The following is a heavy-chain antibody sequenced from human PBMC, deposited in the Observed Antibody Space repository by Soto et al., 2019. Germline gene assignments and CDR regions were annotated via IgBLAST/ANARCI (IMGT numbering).Heavy chain of an antibody. V-gene: IGHV4-59*01. CDR1: GGSIISYY. J-gene: IGHJ6*02. CDR3: AGGGNTALAYYFYGMDI. CDR2: SYDSGST. D-gene: IGHD5-18*01. Sequence: SETLSLTCTLSGGSIISYYWRWIRQPPGKGLEWIAYSYDSGSTSYSPSLQSRVTMSVDTSKNQFSLKLSSVTAADTAVYYCAGGGNTALAYYFYGMDIWGQGTTVT.